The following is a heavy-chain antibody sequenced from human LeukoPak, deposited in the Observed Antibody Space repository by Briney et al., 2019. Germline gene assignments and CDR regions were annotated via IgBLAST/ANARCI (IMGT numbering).Heavy chain of an antibody. CDR1: GGTFSSYA. CDR3: ARDPGVGAGDY. Sequence: APVKVSCKASGGTFSSYAISWVRQAPGQGLEWMGGIIPIFGTANYAQKFQGRVTITADKSTSTAYMELSSLRSEDTAVYYCARDPGVGAGDYWGQGTLVTVSS. CDR2: IIPIFGTA. J-gene: IGHJ4*02. D-gene: IGHD1-26*01. V-gene: IGHV1-69*06.